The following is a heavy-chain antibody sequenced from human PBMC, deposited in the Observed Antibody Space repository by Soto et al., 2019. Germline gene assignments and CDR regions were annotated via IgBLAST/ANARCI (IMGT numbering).Heavy chain of an antibody. V-gene: IGHV4-30-2*01. CDR1: GGSISSGGYS. CDR3: ARGGLGATFDY. D-gene: IGHD5-12*01. Sequence: SETRSLTRAVSGGSISSGGYSWSWIRQPPGKGLEWIGYIYHSGSTYYNPSLKSRVTISVDRSKNQFSLKLSSVTAADTAVYYCARGGLGATFDYWGQGTLVTVSS. J-gene: IGHJ4*02. CDR2: IYHSGST.